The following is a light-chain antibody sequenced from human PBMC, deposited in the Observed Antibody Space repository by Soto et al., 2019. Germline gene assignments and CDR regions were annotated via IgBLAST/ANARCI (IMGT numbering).Light chain of an antibody. Sequence: DIQMTQSPSTLSASVGDRVTITCRASQSISSWLAWYQQKPGKAPKPLIYDASSLESGVPSRFSGSGSGTEFTLTISSLQPDDFATYYCQQYNSYSFGGGTKVDIK. CDR1: QSISSW. J-gene: IGKJ4*01. V-gene: IGKV1-5*01. CDR2: DAS. CDR3: QQYNSYS.